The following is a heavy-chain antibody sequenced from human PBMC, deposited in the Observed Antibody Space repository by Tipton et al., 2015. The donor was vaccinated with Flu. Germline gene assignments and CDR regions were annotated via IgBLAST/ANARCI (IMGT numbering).Heavy chain of an antibody. V-gene: IGHV4-39*07. CDR1: GGSISSDSFY. CDR3: ASHPVTSRAAAGGTDH. Sequence: TLSLTCTVSGGSISSDSFYWGWIRQPPGKGLEWIGEIYHSGSTHYNPSLKSRVTISVDKSKNQFSLKLTSVTAADTAVYYCASHPVTSRAAAGGTDHWGQGTLVTVSS. D-gene: IGHD6-13*01. CDR2: IYHSGST. J-gene: IGHJ4*02.